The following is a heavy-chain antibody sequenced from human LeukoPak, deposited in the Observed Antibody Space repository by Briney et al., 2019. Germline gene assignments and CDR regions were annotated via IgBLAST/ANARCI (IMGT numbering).Heavy chain of an antibody. CDR3: TNLAAY. D-gene: IGHD6-25*01. CDR1: GFTFDDYA. CDR2: ITWNSGSI. V-gene: IGHV3-9*01. Sequence: GGSLRLSCAASGFTFDDYAMHWVRQAPGKGLEWVSIITWNSGSIDYADSVKGRFTISGDNAKNSLYLQMNSLRAEDTAFYYCTNLAAYWGQGTLVTVSS. J-gene: IGHJ4*02.